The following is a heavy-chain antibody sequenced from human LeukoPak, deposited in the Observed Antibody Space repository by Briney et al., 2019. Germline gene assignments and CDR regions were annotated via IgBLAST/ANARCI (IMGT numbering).Heavy chain of an antibody. Sequence: GASVKVSCKASGYTFTSYGISWVRQAPGQGLEWMGWISAYNGNTNYAQKLQGRVTMTTDTSTSKAYMELRSLRSDDKAVYYCAREGGWCYGSGSYYKDDYWGQGTLVTVSS. CDR3: AREGGWCYGSGSYYKDDY. CDR2: ISAYNGNT. V-gene: IGHV1-18*01. CDR1: GYTFTSYG. J-gene: IGHJ4*02. D-gene: IGHD3-10*01.